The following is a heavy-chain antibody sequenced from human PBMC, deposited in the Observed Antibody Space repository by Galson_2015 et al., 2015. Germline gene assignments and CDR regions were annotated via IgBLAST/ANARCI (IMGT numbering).Heavy chain of an antibody. CDR1: GFTFDDYA. CDR3: AKDLVQNYYYGLDV. J-gene: IGHJ6*02. V-gene: IGHV3-9*01. Sequence: SLRLSCAASGFTFDDYAMHWVRHGPGKGLEWVSGISWNSNSIGYADSVKGRFTISRDNAKNSLYLQMNSLRAEDTALYYCAKDLVQNYYYGLDVWGLGTTVTVSS. D-gene: IGHD1-1*01. CDR2: ISWNSNSI.